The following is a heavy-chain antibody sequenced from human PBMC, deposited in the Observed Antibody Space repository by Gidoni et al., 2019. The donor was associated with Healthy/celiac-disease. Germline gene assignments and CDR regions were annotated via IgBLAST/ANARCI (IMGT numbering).Heavy chain of an antibody. D-gene: IGHD2-8*01. CDR3: ARDNGGNPDY. CDR1: GFTFSSYA. V-gene: IGHV3-30-3*01. J-gene: IGHJ4*02. CDR2: ISYDGSNK. Sequence: QVQLVESGGGVVQPGRSLRLSCAASGFTFSSYAMPWVRQAPGKGLEWVAVISYDGSNKYYADSVKGRFTISRDNSKNTLYLQMNSLRAEDTAVYYCARDNGGNPDYWGQGTLVTVSS.